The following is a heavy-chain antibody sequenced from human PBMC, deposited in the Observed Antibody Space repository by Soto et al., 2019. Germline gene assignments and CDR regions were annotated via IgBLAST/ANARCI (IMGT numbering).Heavy chain of an antibody. J-gene: IGHJ5*02. CDR3: ARERPDGSRLDP. D-gene: IGHD6-13*01. V-gene: IGHV4-30-4*01. CDR2: IYYSGST. Sequence: TSETLSLTCTVSGGSISSGDYYWSWIRQPPGKGLEWIGYIYYSGSTYYNQTLKSRVTISVDTSKNQFSLKLSSVTAADTAVYYCARERPDGSRLDPWGQGTLVTVSS. CDR1: GGSISSGDYY.